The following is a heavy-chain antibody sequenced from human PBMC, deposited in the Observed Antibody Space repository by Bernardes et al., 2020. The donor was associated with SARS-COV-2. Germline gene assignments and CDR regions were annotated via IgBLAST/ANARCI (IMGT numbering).Heavy chain of an antibody. V-gene: IGHV4-59*01. Sequence: SEPLSLTCTVSGGSIGGFFWSWIRQPPGKVLVCVGYIYYTGTTNYSPSLESRAAMSLDTSKDQFSLKLTSVTAADTAVYYCARGSPVGLDLWGQGTTVTVSS. CDR2: IYYTGTT. CDR3: ARGSPVGLDL. J-gene: IGHJ6*02. CDR1: GGSIGGFF.